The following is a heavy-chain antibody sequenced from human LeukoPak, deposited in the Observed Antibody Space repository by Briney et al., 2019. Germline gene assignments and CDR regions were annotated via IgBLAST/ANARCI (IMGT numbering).Heavy chain of an antibody. CDR2: ISAYNGYT. D-gene: IGHD4-23*01. J-gene: IGHJ1*01. Sequence: ASVKVSCKASGYTFANYGFSWVRQAPGQGLEWMGWISAYNGYTDYAQKLQFRVTMTTDTSTSTAYMELRSLRSDDTAVYYCARDKAVTTEVTQHFQHWGQGTLVTVSS. CDR1: GYTFANYG. CDR3: ARDKAVTTEVTQHFQH. V-gene: IGHV1-18*01.